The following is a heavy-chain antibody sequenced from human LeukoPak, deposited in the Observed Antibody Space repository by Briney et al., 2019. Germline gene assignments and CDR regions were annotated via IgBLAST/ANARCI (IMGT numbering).Heavy chain of an antibody. V-gene: IGHV5-51*01. Sequence: GESLKISCKGSGYSFTSYWIGWVRQMPGKGLEWVGIIYPGDSDTGYSPSFQGQVTISADKSISTAYLQWSSLKASDTAMYYCARLTVDTAMVRGYYMDVWGKGTTVTVSS. CDR2: IYPGDSDT. CDR3: ARLTVDTAMVRGYYMDV. J-gene: IGHJ6*03. D-gene: IGHD5-18*01. CDR1: GYSFTSYW.